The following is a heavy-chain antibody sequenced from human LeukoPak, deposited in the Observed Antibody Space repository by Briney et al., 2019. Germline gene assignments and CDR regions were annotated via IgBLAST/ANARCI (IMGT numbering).Heavy chain of an antibody. CDR2: LRYTGSM. D-gene: IGHD6-6*01. Sequence: SETLSLTCTVSGDSITRNYWSWIRQPPGKGLEWIGYLRYTGSMKHNSSLKGRITLSLDTSKNQFSLILSSVTAADTAMYYCARESSTSQSNXFDYWGQGTLVTVSS. J-gene: IGHJ4*02. V-gene: IGHV4-59*01. CDR1: GDSITRNY. CDR3: ARESSTSQSNXFDY.